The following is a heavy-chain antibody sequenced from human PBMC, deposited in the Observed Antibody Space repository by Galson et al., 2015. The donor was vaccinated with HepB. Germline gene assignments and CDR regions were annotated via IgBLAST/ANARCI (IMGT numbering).Heavy chain of an antibody. CDR1: GFTFSGSA. D-gene: IGHD2-2*01. Sequence: SLRLSCAASGFTFSGSAMHWVRQASGKGLEWVGRIRSKANSYATAYAASVKGRFTISRDDSKNTAYLQMNSLKTEDTAVYYCTRLGLGQLLQAYWGQGTLVTVSS. V-gene: IGHV3-73*01. CDR3: TRLGLGQLLQAY. J-gene: IGHJ4*02. CDR2: IRSKANSYAT.